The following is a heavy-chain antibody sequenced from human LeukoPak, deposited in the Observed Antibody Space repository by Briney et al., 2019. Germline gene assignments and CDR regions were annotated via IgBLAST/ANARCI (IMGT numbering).Heavy chain of an antibody. CDR1: GYTFTSYY. Sequence: ASVKVSCKASGYTFTSYYMHWVRQVPGQGLEWMGIINPTGGSTNYAQKFQGRVTMTRDTSTSTVYMELSSLRSEDAAVYYCARTLRYTNYGFDYWGQGTLVTVSS. D-gene: IGHD4-11*01. J-gene: IGHJ4*02. CDR3: ARTLRYTNYGFDY. CDR2: INPTGGST. V-gene: IGHV1-46*01.